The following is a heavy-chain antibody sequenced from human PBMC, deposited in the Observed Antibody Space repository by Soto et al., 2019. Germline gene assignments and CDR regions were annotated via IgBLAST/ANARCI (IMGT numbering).Heavy chain of an antibody. V-gene: IGHV3-23*01. Sequence: EVQLLESGGGLVQPGGSLRLSCAASGFTFSSYAMSWVRQAPGKGLEWVSAISGSGGSTYSADSVKGRFTISRDNSKNTLYLQMNSLRAEDTAVYYCAGSEKYYDSSGYYLLWGQGTLVTVPS. CDR1: GFTFSSYA. J-gene: IGHJ4*02. D-gene: IGHD3-22*01. CDR3: AGSEKYYDSSGYYLL. CDR2: ISGSGGST.